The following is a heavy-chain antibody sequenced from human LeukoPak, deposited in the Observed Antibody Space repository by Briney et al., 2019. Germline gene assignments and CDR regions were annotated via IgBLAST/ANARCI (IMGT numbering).Heavy chain of an antibody. CDR2: ISGSSSYI. Sequence: PGGSLRLSCAASGFTFSSYSMNWVRQAPGKGLEWVSSISGSSSYIYYTDSVKGRFTISRDNAKNSLYLQMNSLRAEDTAVYYCARCIAAAGRIDYWGQGTLVTVSS. CDR3: ARCIAAAGRIDY. D-gene: IGHD6-13*01. CDR1: GFTFSSYS. V-gene: IGHV3-21*01. J-gene: IGHJ4*02.